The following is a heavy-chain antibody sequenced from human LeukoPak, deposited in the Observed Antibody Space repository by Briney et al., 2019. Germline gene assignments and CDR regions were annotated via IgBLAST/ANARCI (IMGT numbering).Heavy chain of an antibody. V-gene: IGHV3-23*01. CDR3: AKDLESGSYYSGPFDY. Sequence: GGSLRLSCAASGFTFSSYAMSWVRQAPGKRLEWVSAISGSGGSTYYADSVKGRFTISRDNSKNTLYLQMNSLRAEDTAVYYCAKDLESGSYYSGPFDYWGQGTLVTVSS. J-gene: IGHJ4*02. CDR1: GFTFSSYA. CDR2: ISGSGGST. D-gene: IGHD3-10*01.